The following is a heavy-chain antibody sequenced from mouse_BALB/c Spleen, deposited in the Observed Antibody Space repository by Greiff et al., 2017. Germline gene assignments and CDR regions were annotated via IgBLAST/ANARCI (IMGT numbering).Heavy chain of an antibody. CDR1: GFTFSDYY. J-gene: IGHJ1*01. CDR2: ISDGGSYT. V-gene: IGHV5-4*02. CDR3: ARGGLTVVAYWYFDV. D-gene: IGHD1-1*01. Sequence: DVHLVESGGGLVKPGGSLKLSCAASGFTFSDYYMYWVRQTPEKRLEWVATISDGGSYTYYPDSVKGRFTISRDNAKNNLYLQMSSLKSEDTAMYYCARGGLTVVAYWYFDVWGAGTTVTGSS.